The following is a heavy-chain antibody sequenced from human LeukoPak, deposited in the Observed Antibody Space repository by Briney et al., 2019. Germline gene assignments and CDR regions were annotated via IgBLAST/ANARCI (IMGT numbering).Heavy chain of an antibody. Sequence: PGGSLRLSCAASGFTFSDYYMTWIRQAPGKGLEWVSYISTSGTTIYYADSMKGRFISARDNAKNSLYLQMNSLRAEDTAVYYCAREGDVDTAMSFDYWGQGTLVTVSS. V-gene: IGHV3-11*04. CDR3: AREGDVDTAMSFDY. CDR1: GFTFSDYY. CDR2: ISTSGTTI. J-gene: IGHJ4*02. D-gene: IGHD5-18*01.